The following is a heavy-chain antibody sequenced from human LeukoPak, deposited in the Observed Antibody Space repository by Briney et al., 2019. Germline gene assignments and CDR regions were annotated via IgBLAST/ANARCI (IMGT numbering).Heavy chain of an antibody. V-gene: IGHV3-30*14. CDR1: GFTFSSYA. CDR2: ISYDGSNK. J-gene: IGHJ4*02. CDR3: ARVHDDIFGPSRGIVATVGPVDY. D-gene: IGHD5-12*01. Sequence: GGSLRLSCAASGFTFSSYAMHWVRQAPGKGLEWVAVISYDGSNKYYADSVKGRFTISRDNSKNTLYLQMGSLRAEDMAVYYCARVHDDIFGPSRGIVATVGPVDYWGQGTLVTVSS.